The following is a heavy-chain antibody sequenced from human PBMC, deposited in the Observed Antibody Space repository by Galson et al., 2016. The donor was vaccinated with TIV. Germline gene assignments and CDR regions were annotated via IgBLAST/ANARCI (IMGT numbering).Heavy chain of an antibody. CDR2: LDPEVQKT. J-gene: IGHJ4*02. Sequence: SVKVSCKVSGDSLTDLVIHWVRQAPGKGLEWVGGLDPEVQKTIYAQNFQGRVTLTADISIDTAYMELGSLRFEDTAVYFCATVAWFPGLSLDNWGQGTLVTVSS. V-gene: IGHV1-24*01. D-gene: IGHD2/OR15-2a*01. CDR1: GDSLTDLV. CDR3: ATVAWFPGLSLDN.